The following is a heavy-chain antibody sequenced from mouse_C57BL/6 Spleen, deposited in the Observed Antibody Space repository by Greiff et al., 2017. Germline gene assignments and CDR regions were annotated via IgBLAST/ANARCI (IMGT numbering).Heavy chain of an antibody. CDR3: TTNWSNYWYFDV. D-gene: IGHD4-1*01. J-gene: IGHJ1*03. Sequence: AQLQQSGAELVRPGASVKLSCTASGFNIKDYYMHWVKQRPEQGLEWIGRIDPEDGDTEYAPKFQGKATMTADTSSNTAYLQLSSLTSEDTAVYYCTTNWSNYWYFDVWGTGTTVTVSS. CDR1: GFNIKDYY. V-gene: IGHV14-1*01. CDR2: IDPEDGDT.